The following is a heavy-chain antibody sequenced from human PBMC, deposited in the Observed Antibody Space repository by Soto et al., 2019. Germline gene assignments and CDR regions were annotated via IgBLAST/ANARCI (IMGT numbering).Heavy chain of an antibody. CDR3: ARRERAAGTDWWFDP. Sequence: QLQLQESGPGLVKPSETLSLTSTVSGGSISSSSFHWGWIRQPPGKGLGWIGSIYYSGSTYSSPSLKSRVTISVDTSKNQFSLKLSSVTAAETAVYYCARRERAAGTDWWFDPWGQGTLVTVSS. CDR2: IYYSGST. J-gene: IGHJ5*02. D-gene: IGHD6-13*01. CDR1: GGSISSSSFH. V-gene: IGHV4-39*01.